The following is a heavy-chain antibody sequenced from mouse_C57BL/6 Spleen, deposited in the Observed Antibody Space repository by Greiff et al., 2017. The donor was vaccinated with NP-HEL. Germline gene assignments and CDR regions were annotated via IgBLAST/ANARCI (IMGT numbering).Heavy chain of an antibody. CDR1: GYTFTDYN. CDR3: ARAGNYAMDY. CDR2: INPNNGGT. J-gene: IGHJ4*01. D-gene: IGHD4-1*01. Sequence: VHVKQSGPELVKPGASVKMSCKASGYTFTDYNMHWVKQSHGKSLEWIGYINPNNGGTSYNQKFKGKATLTVNKSSSTAYMELRSLTSEDSAVYYCARAGNYAMDYWGQGTSVTVSS. V-gene: IGHV1-22*01.